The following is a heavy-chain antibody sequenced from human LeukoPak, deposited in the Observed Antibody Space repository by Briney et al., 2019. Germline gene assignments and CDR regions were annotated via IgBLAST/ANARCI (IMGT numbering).Heavy chain of an antibody. CDR3: ARCTTGRTFGSLREIKRSREIDY. J-gene: IGHJ4*02. CDR2: ISSSSSYI. Sequence: GGSLRLSCAASGFTFSSYSMNWVRQAPGKGLEWVSSISSSSSYIYYADSVKGRSTSSRDNAKNSMYLQMNSLRVEDTAVYYCARCTTGRTFGSLREIKRSREIDYWGQGTLVTVSS. D-gene: IGHD1-1*01. CDR1: GFTFSSYS. V-gene: IGHV3-21*01.